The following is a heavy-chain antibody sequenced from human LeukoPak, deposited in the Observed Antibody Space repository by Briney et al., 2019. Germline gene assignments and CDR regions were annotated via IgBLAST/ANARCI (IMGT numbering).Heavy chain of an antibody. CDR2: IYYSGST. Sequence: SQTQSLTCTVSGGSISSGDYYWSWIRQPPGKGLEWIGYIYYSGSTYYNPSLRSRVTISVDTSKNQFSLKLSSVTAADTAVYYCARGGTIFGVVIIGWFDPWGQGTLVTVSS. CDR1: GGSISSGDYY. J-gene: IGHJ5*02. CDR3: ARGGTIFGVVIIGWFDP. V-gene: IGHV4-30-4*01. D-gene: IGHD3-3*01.